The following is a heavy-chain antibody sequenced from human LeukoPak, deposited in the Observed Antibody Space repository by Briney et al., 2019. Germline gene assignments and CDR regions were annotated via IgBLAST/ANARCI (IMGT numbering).Heavy chain of an antibody. Sequence: SETLSLTCTVSGGSISSYYWSWIRQPPGKGLEWIGYIYYSGSTNYNPSLKSRVTISVDTSKNQFSLKLSSVTAADTAVYYCARGARYYDILTGLDYWGQGTLVTVSS. J-gene: IGHJ4*02. V-gene: IGHV4-59*12. D-gene: IGHD3-9*01. CDR2: IYYSGST. CDR1: GGSISSYY. CDR3: ARGARYYDILTGLDY.